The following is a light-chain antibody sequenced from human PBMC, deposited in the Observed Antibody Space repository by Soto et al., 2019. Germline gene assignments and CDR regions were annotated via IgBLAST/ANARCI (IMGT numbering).Light chain of an antibody. CDR3: QQDYNYPYT. V-gene: IGKV1-6*01. CDR1: QGIRND. CDR2: GAS. Sequence: AIQMTQSPSSLSASVGDRVTITCRASQGIRNDLGWYQQKPGKAPKFLIYGASSLQSGVPSRFSGSGSGTDFTLTINSLQPEDFATYYCQQDYNYPYTFGQGTKLEIK. J-gene: IGKJ2*01.